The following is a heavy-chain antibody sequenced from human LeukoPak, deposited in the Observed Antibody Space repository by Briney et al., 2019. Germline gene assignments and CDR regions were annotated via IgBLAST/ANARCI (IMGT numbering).Heavy chain of an antibody. CDR1: GFSLSSYA. V-gene: IGHV3-23*01. J-gene: IGHJ4*02. Sequence: GGSLRLSCAASGFSLSSYAMSWVRQAPGKGLEWVSAISSTDAGTYHADSVRGRFTISRDSSKNTLYLQMNSLRAEDAAVYYXXXXXVTSCRGAYCYPFDYWGQGTLVTVSS. CDR3: XXXXVTSCRGAYCYPFDY. CDR2: ISSTDAGT. D-gene: IGHD2-21*01.